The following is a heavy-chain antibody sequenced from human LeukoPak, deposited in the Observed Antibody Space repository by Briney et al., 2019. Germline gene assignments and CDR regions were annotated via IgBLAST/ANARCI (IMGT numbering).Heavy chain of an antibody. CDR2: IIPILGIA. Sequence: SVKVSCTASGGTFTIYAISWVRQAPGQGLEWMGRIIPILGIANYAQKFQGRVTITADKSTSTAYMELSSLRSEDTAVYYCASTGPGDTGYFDYWGQGTLVTVSS. CDR1: GGTFTIYA. D-gene: IGHD7-27*01. V-gene: IGHV1-69*04. CDR3: ASTGPGDTGYFDY. J-gene: IGHJ4*02.